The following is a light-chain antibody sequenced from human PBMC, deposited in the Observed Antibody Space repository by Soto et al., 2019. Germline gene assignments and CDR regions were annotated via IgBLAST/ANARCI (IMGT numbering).Light chain of an antibody. CDR2: AAS. CDR1: QAISSW. CDR3: KQANSFPRT. Sequence: DIQMTQSPSSVSASVGDRVTITCRASQAISSWLAWYQQKPGKAPRLLIYAASNLQTGVPSRVSGSGSGTDFPLTISSVQPEDFATYHCKQANSFPRTFGQGTKVDIK. V-gene: IGKV1D-12*01. J-gene: IGKJ1*01.